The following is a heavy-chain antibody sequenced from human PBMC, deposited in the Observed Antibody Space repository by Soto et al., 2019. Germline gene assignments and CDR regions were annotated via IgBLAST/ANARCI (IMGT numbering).Heavy chain of an antibody. J-gene: IGHJ4*02. V-gene: IGHV4-31*03. D-gene: IGHD6-13*01. Sequence: PSETLSLTCTVSGGSISSGGYYWSWIRQHPGKGLEWIGYIYYSRSTYYNPSLKSRVTISVDTSKNQFSLKLSSVTAADTAVYYCARDRDSSSWYYFDYWGQGTLVTVSS. CDR3: ARDRDSSSWYYFDY. CDR2: IYYSRST. CDR1: GGSISSGGYY.